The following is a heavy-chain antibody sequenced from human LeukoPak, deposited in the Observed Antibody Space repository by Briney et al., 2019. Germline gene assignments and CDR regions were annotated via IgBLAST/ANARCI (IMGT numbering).Heavy chain of an antibody. CDR1: GGSISSYY. CDR3: ARGQRGMSGWYPPPGMDV. J-gene: IGHJ6*02. D-gene: IGHD6-19*01. CDR2: INHSGST. Sequence: SETLSLTCTVSGGSISSYYWSWIRQPPGKGLEWIGEINHSGSTNYNPSLKSRVTISVDTSKNQFSLKLSSVTAADTAVYYCARGQRGMSGWYPPPGMDVWGQGTTVTVSS. V-gene: IGHV4-34*01.